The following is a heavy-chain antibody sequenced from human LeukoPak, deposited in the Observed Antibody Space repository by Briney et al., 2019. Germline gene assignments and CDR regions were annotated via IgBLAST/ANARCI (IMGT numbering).Heavy chain of an antibody. J-gene: IGHJ5*02. CDR3: ARGHGDVVVVVAATGVWFDP. CDR2: INPSGGST. V-gene: IGHV1-46*01. Sequence: GASVKVSCKASGYTFTSYYIHWVRQAPGQGLEWMGIINPSGGSTSYAQKFQGRVTMTRDMSTSTVYMELSSLRSEDTAVYYCARGHGDVVVVVAATGVWFDPWGQGTLVTVSS. D-gene: IGHD2-15*01. CDR1: GYTFTSYY.